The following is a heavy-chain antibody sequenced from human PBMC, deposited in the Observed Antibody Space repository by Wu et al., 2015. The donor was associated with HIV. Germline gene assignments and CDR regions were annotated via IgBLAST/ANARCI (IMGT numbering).Heavy chain of an antibody. V-gene: IGHV1-46*01. CDR1: GYTFTSYY. CDR3: ARDLPLGIAVAGKGWFDP. CDR2: INPSGGST. D-gene: IGHD6-19*01. Sequence: QVQLVQSGAEVKKPGASVKVSCKASGYTFTSYYMHWVRQAPGQGLEWMGIINPSGGSTSYAQKFQGRVTMTRDTSTSTVYMELSSLRSEDTAVYYCARDLPLGIAVAGKGWFDPWGQGTLVTVSS. J-gene: IGHJ5*02.